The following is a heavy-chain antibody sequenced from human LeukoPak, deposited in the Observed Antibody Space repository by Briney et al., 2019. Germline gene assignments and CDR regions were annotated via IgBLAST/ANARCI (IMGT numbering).Heavy chain of an antibody. CDR2: INPYSGGT. V-gene: IGHV1-2*02. J-gene: IGHJ3*02. D-gene: IGHD6-6*01. CDR3: ARRIAGRLINDAFDI. Sequence: ASVKVSCKASGYTFTGHYMHWVRQAPGQGLEWMGWINPYSGGTHFALIFQDRVTMTRDTSISTAYMELSRLRSDDTAVYYCARRIAGRLINDAFDIWGQGTMVTVSS. CDR1: GYTFTGHY.